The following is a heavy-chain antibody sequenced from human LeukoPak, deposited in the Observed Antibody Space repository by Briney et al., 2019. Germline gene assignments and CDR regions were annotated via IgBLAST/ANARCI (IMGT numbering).Heavy chain of an antibody. D-gene: IGHD6-19*01. V-gene: IGHV4-30-2*01. Sequence: SETLSLTCTVSGGSISSSRFFWAWIRQPPGKGLEWIGYIYHSGSTYYNPSLKSRVTISVDRSKNQFSLRLSSVTAADTAVYYCARGMGYSSGWYGYYFDYWGQGTLVTVSS. J-gene: IGHJ4*02. CDR3: ARGMGYSSGWYGYYFDY. CDR2: IYHSGST. CDR1: GGSISSSRFF.